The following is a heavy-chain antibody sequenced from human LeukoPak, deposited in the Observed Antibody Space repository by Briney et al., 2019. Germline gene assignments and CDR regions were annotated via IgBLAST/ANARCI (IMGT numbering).Heavy chain of an antibody. Sequence: ASVTVSCLASGGTFRYYGISWVRQAPGQGLAWMGGTIPLFGIRNYAQRFQGRVTVTADEATSTAYVELSSLRSDDTAIYYCARGGPESGDSPDTYFCVYWGQGSLVSVSS. J-gene: IGHJ4*02. CDR2: TIPLFGIR. V-gene: IGHV1-69*13. CDR3: ARGGPESGDSPDTYFCVY. CDR1: GGTFRYYG. D-gene: IGHD7-27*01.